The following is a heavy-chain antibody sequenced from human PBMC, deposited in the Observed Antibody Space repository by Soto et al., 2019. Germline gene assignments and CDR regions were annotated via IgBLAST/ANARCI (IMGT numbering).Heavy chain of an antibody. J-gene: IGHJ6*02. V-gene: IGHV4-30-4*01. CDR2: IYYSGST. CDR1: GGSISSGDYY. D-gene: IGHD4-4*01. Sequence: SETLSLTCTVSGGSISSGDYYWSWIRQPPGKGLEWIGYIYYSGSTYYNPSLKSRVTISVDTSKNQFSLKLSSVTAADTAVYYCARDLGRHSIGMDVWGQGTTVTVSS. CDR3: ARDLGRHSIGMDV.